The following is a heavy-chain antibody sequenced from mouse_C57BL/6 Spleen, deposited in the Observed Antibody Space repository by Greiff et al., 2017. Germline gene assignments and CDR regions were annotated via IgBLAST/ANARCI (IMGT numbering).Heavy chain of an antibody. Sequence: VQLQQSGAELVKPGASVKISCKASGYAFSSYWMNWVKQRPGKGLEWIGQISPGDGDTNDNGKFKGKATLTADKSSSTAYMQLSSLTSDNSAVYFCARYYDYDGDTYWGQGTLVTVSA. CDR2: ISPGDGDT. D-gene: IGHD2-4*01. V-gene: IGHV1-80*01. CDR1: GYAFSSYW. J-gene: IGHJ3*01. CDR3: ARYYDYDGDTY.